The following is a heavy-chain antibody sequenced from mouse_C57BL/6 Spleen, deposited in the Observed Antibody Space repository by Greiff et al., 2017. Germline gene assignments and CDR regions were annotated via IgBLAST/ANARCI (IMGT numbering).Heavy chain of an antibody. D-gene: IGHD1-1*01. CDR2: IDPEDGDT. CDR1: GFNIKDYY. V-gene: IGHV14-1*01. CDR3: TTSREYYGSSSWYFDV. J-gene: IGHJ1*03. Sequence: VQLQQSGAELVRPGASVKLSCTASGFNIKDYYMHWVKQRPEQGLEWIGRIDPEDGDTEYAPKFQGKATMTADTSSNTAYLQLSSLTSEDTAVYYCTTSREYYGSSSWYFDVWGTGTTVTVSS.